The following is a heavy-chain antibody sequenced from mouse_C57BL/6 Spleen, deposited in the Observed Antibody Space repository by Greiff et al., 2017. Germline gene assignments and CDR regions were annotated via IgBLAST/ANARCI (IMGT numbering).Heavy chain of an antibody. CDR2: IYPGSGNT. D-gene: IGHD1-1*01. V-gene: IGHV1-76*01. CDR3: AREALRDWYFDV. CDR1: GYTFTDYY. J-gene: IGHJ1*03. Sequence: QVHVKQSGAELVRPGASVKLSCKASGYTFTDYYINWVKQRPGQGLEWIARIYPGSGNTYYNEKFKGKATLTAEKSSSTAYMQLSSLTSEDSAVYFCAREALRDWYFDVGGTGTTVTVSS.